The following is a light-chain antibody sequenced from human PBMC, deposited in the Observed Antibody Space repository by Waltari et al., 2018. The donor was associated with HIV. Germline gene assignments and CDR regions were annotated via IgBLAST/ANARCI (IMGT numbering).Light chain of an antibody. Sequence: SVLTQPPSASGTPGQRVPISCSGSKSNLGNNHVYSYQQVPGTAPKLLIFRNYERPSGVPDRFSGSKSGTSASLAISGLRSEDEADYYCSAWDNRRGGRVFGGGTKLTVL. V-gene: IGLV1-47*01. CDR1: KSNLGNNH. CDR3: SAWDNRRGGRV. J-gene: IGLJ3*02. CDR2: RNY.